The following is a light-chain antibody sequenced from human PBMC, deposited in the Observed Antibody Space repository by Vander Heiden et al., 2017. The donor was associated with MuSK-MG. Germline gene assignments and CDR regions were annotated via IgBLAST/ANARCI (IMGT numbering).Light chain of an antibody. CDR2: DVS. CDR1: SSDVGGYNY. CDR3: SSYTSSSSYV. V-gene: IGLV2-14*01. Sequence: QSALPQPASVSGSPGQSISISCTGTSSDVGGYNYVSWCQQHPGKAPKLMIYDVSNRPSGVANRFSGSKSGNTASRTISGLQAEDEADYYCSSYTSSSSYVFGTGTKVTVL. J-gene: IGLJ1*01.